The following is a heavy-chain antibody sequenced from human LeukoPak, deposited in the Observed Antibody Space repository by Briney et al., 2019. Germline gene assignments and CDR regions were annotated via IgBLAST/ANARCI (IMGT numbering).Heavy chain of an antibody. V-gene: IGHV3-74*01. CDR1: GFTFSSNW. D-gene: IGHD2-2*01. CDR2: INSDGSYT. J-gene: IGHJ4*02. Sequence: RPGGSLRLSCAASGFTFSSNWMHWVRLAPGKGLVWVSFINSDGSYTYYADSVKGRFTISRDNAKNTLYLQMNSLRAEDTAVYFCARGGCSRTSCLDYWGQGSVVTVSS. CDR3: ARGGCSRTSCLDY.